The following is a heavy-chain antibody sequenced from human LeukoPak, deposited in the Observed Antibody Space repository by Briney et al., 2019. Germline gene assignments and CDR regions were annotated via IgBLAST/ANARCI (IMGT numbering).Heavy chain of an antibody. D-gene: IGHD3-22*01. CDR1: GFTFSSYA. V-gene: IGHV3-23*01. CDR2: ISGSGGST. J-gene: IGHJ4*02. CDR3: AKDITPYYYDSSGLPPLDY. Sequence: GGSLRLSCAASGFTFSSYAMSRVRQAPGKGLEWVSAISGSGGSTYYADSVKGRFTISRDNSKNTLYLQMNSLRAEDTAVYYCAKDITPYYYDSSGLPPLDYWGQGTLVTVSS.